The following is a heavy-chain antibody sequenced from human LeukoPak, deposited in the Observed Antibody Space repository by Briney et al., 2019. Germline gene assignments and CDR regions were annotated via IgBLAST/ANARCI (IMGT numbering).Heavy chain of an antibody. J-gene: IGHJ4*02. CDR3: ARETPGYSSSWYGSYFDY. CDR1: GGSISSSSYY. CDR2: IYYSGST. V-gene: IGHV4-39*02. D-gene: IGHD6-13*01. Sequence: SETLSLTCTVSGGSISSSSYYWGWIRQPPGKGLEWIGSIYYSGSTYYNPSLKSRVTISVDTSKNQFSLKLSSVTAADTAVYYCARETPGYSSSWYGSYFDYWGQGTLVTVCS.